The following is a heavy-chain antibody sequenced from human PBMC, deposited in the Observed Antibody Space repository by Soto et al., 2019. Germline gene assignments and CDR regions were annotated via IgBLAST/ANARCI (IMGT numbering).Heavy chain of an antibody. CDR1: GGTFSSYA. J-gene: IGHJ3*02. CDR2: IIPIFGTA. D-gene: IGHD3-16*02. CDR3: ASGKGRIMITFGGVIVIDAFDI. Sequence: QVQLVQSGAEVKKPGSSVKVSCKASGGTFSSYAISWVRQAPGQGLEWMGGIIPIFGTANYAQKFQGRVTITADESTSTAYMELSSLRSEDTAVYYCASGKGRIMITFGGVIVIDAFDIWGQGTMVTVSS. V-gene: IGHV1-69*12.